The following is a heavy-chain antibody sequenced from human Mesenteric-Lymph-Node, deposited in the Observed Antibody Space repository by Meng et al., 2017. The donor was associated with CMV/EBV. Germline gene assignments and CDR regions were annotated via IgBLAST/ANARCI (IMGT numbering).Heavy chain of an antibody. V-gene: IGHV4-4*01. D-gene: IGHD2-21*01. J-gene: IGHJ4*02. CDR2: VSHTGST. CDR3: ARSPGFYSLDY. CDR1: GDSITTNLW. Sequence: CIVSGDSITTNLWWAWVRQPPGKGLEWIGEVSHTGSTLYTPSLKSRATISVDKAKNRFSLRLTSVTAADTGVYFCARSPGFYSLDYWGLGTLVTVSS.